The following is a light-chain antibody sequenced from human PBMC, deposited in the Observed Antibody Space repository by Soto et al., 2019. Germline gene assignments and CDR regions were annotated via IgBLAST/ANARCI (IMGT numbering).Light chain of an antibody. CDR1: QGISNY. CDR2: AAA. CDR3: QKYNSAPWT. V-gene: IGKV1-27*01. Sequence: DIQMTQSPSSLSASVGDRVTITCRASQGISNYLAWYQQKPGKVPTLLIYAAATLQTGVPSRFSGSGSGTDFTLTISSLQPEDVATYYCQKYNSAPWTFGQGTKVEIK. J-gene: IGKJ1*01.